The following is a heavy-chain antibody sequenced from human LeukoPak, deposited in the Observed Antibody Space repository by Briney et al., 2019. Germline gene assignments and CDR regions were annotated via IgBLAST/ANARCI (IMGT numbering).Heavy chain of an antibody. J-gene: IGHJ4*02. CDR1: GFTFTSYA. CDR3: AREDSSGYYYFDY. V-gene: IGHV1-3*01. CDR2: INAGNGNT. D-gene: IGHD6-19*01. Sequence: GASVKVSCKVSGFTFTSYAMHWVRQAPGQRLEWMGWINAGNGNTKYSQKFQGRVTITRDTSASTAYMELSSLRSEDTAVYYCAREDSSGYYYFDYWGQGTLVTVSS.